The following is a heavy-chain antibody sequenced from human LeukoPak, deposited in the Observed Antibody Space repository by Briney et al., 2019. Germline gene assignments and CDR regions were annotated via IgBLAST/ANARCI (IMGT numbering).Heavy chain of an antibody. CDR1: GYTFTGYY. J-gene: IGHJ4*02. D-gene: IGHD2-15*01. CDR3: ARDQSGYSFHWGY. CDR2: INPHSGGT. V-gene: IGHV1-2*02. Sequence: ASVKVSCKASGYTFTGYYIRWVRQAPGQGLEWMGWINPHSGGTNSAQKSQGRVTMTRDTSISTAYMELSRLRSDDTAVYYCARDQSGYSFHWGYRGQRTLVTVSS.